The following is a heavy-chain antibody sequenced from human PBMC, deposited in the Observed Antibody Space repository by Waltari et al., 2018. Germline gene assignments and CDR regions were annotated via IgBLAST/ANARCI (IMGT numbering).Heavy chain of an antibody. CDR3: ARNLGVATDAFDI. CDR2: IYHSGST. J-gene: IGHJ3*02. Sequence: QVQLQESGPGLVKPSETLSLTCAVSGYSISRGYYWAWIRQPPGKGLEWIGSIYHSGSTYYNPSLKSRVTISVDTSKNQFSLKLSSVTAADTAVYYCARNLGVATDAFDIWGQGTMVTVSS. CDR1: GYSISRGYY. D-gene: IGHD5-12*01. V-gene: IGHV4-38-2*01.